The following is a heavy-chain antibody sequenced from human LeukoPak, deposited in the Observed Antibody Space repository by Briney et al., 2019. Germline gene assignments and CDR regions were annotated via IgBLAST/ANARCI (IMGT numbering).Heavy chain of an antibody. CDR2: ISSNGDNT. CDR3: VRGTGY. CDR1: GFTFSTYV. V-gene: IGHV3-64D*06. J-gene: IGHJ4*02. Sequence: GGSLRLSCSVSGFTFSTYVMHWVRQAPGKGLEYISAISSNGDNTYYADSVKGRFTISRDNSKNTLYPQMSSLRADDTAVYYCVRGTGYWGQGTLVTVSS.